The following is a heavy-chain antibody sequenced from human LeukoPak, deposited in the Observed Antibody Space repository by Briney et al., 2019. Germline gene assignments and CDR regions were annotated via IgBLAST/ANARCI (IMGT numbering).Heavy chain of an antibody. Sequence: GESLKISCKGSGYSFTSYWIGWVRQMPGKGLEWMGIIYPGDSDTRYGPSFQGQVTISADKSISTAYLQWSSLKASDTAMYYCARRAVAGTDAFDIWGQGTMVTVSS. V-gene: IGHV5-51*01. CDR3: ARRAVAGTDAFDI. CDR1: GYSFTSYW. J-gene: IGHJ3*02. D-gene: IGHD6-19*01. CDR2: IYPGDSDT.